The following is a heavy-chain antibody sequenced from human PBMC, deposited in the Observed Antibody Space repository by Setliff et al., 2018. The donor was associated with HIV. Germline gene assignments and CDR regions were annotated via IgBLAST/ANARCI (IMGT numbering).Heavy chain of an antibody. Sequence: GASVKVSCKASGGTFSSYAISWVRQAPGQGLEWMGGIIPIFGTANYAQKFQDRVTITTDESTSTAYMELRSLTSEDTAVYYCARDLDEAVKDADNYVPLDLWGQGTLVTVSS. CDR3: ARDLDEAVKDADNYVPLDL. D-gene: IGHD3-16*01. CDR1: GGTFSSYA. V-gene: IGHV1-69*05. J-gene: IGHJ5*02. CDR2: IIPIFGTA.